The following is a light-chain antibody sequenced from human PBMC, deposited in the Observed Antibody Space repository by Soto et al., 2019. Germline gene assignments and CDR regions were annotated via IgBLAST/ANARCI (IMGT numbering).Light chain of an antibody. CDR2: EVN. CDR3: SSHGGTGKWV. CDR1: SSDVGAYDR. J-gene: IGLJ3*02. Sequence: QSVLTLPPSASGSPGQSVTISCTGTSSDVGAYDRVSWYQQHPGKAPKLVIYEVNKRPSGVPDRFSCSKSGNTASLTVSGLRAEDEADYYCSSHGGTGKWVFGGGTKLTVL. V-gene: IGLV2-8*01.